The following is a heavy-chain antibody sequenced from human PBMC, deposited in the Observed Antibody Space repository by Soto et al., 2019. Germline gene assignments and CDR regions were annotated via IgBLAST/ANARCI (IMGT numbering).Heavy chain of an antibody. CDR1: GGSFSGYY. CDR3: ARGVDGYLLGY. Sequence: QVQLQQWGAGLLKPSETLSLTCAVYGGSFSGYYWSWIRQPPGKGLEWIGEINHSGSTNYNPALTSRVTTSIDTSKNQFSLKLSSVTAADTAVYYCARGVDGYLLGYWGQGTLVTVSS. CDR2: INHSGST. V-gene: IGHV4-34*01. J-gene: IGHJ4*02. D-gene: IGHD5-18*01.